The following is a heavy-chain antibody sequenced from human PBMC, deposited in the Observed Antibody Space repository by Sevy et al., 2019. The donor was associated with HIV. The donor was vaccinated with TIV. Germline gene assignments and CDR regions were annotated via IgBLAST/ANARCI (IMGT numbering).Heavy chain of an antibody. CDR1: GGSISDYY. J-gene: IGHJ3*02. CDR3: GRQGARVTTLYAFHI. CDR2: FYYGSGTT. D-gene: IGHD4-4*01. Sequence: SELSLTSTVSGGSISDYYWSWIRQPPGKGLEWIGYFYYGSGTTKYNPSLKSRVTISIDTSKNQFSLKVSTVTAADTAEYYCGRQGARVTTLYAFHIWGQGTMVTVSS. V-gene: IGHV4-59*08.